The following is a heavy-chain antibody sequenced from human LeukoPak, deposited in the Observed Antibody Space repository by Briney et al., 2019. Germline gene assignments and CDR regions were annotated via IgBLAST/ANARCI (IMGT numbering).Heavy chain of an antibody. CDR3: ALSRRFKGCFHY. CDR1: GFTFSTYW. J-gene: IGHJ4*02. Sequence: GGSLRLSCAVSGFTFSTYWMSWVRQAPGRGLAWVSAICGSGGSTYYAGCVKGRFTISRDNSKNTLYLHMNSLRAEERAVYYCALSRRFKGCFHYWGQETLVTVPS. D-gene: IGHD1-14*01. CDR2: ICGSGGST. V-gene: IGHV3-23*01.